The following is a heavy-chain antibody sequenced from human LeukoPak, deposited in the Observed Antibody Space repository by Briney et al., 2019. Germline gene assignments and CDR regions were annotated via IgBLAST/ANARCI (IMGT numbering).Heavy chain of an antibody. CDR2: ISSRGRT. J-gene: IGHJ4*02. CDR3: ARGQYGSGIVC. D-gene: IGHD3-10*01. Sequence: PSQTLSLTCTVSGGSISSGDYYWRWIRQPPGKGLEWIGYISSRGRTYYKPSLKSRITVSIDTAKNQFSLKVSSVTAADTAVYYCARGQYGSGIVCWGQGTLVTVSS. CDR1: GGSISSGDYY. V-gene: IGHV4-30-4*01.